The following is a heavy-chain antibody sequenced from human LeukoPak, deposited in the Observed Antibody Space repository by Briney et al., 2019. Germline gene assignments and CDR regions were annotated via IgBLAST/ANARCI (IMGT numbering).Heavy chain of an antibody. CDR1: GGTFSSYA. CDR2: IIPILGIA. J-gene: IGHJ4*02. D-gene: IGHD3-10*01. CDR3: ARDKLRYFDY. V-gene: IGHV1-69*04. Sequence: GSSVKVSCKASGGTFSSYAISWVRQAPGQGLEWMGRIIPILGIANYAQKFQGRVTITADKSTSTAYMELSSLRSDDTAMYYCARDKLRYFDYWGQGTLVTVSS.